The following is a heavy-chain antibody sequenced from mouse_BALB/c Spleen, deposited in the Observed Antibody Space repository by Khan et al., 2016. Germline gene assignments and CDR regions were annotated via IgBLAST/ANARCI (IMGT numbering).Heavy chain of an antibody. Sequence: EVELVESGPELVKPGASVKVSCKASGYSFIDYNMYWVKQSHGKSLEWIGYIDPYNGGTNYNQKFKDKATLTVEKSSSTAFMHLNSLTSEDSAVYYCAKDYYGSSYVSLFAYWGQGTLVTVSA. J-gene: IGHJ3*01. CDR1: GYSFIDYN. V-gene: IGHV1S135*01. CDR3: AKDYYGSSYVSLFAY. CDR2: IDPYNGGT. D-gene: IGHD1-1*01.